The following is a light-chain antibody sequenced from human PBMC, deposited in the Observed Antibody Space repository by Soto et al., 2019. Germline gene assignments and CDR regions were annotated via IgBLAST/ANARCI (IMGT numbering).Light chain of an antibody. J-gene: IGKJ1*01. CDR3: QQYNNWPPWT. V-gene: IGKV3-15*01. Sequence: EIVMTQSPATLSVSAGERATLSCRASQSVSSNLAWYQQKPGQAPRLLIYGASTRATGIPARFSGSGSGKEFTLNISSLQSEDFAVYDCQQYNNWPPWTFGQGTKVEIK. CDR2: GAS. CDR1: QSVSSN.